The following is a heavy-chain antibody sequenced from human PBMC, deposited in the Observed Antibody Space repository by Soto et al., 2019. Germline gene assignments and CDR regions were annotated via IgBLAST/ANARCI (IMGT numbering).Heavy chain of an antibody. Sequence: SETLSLTCTVSGGSISSSSYYWGWIRQPPGKGLEWIGSIYYSGSTYYNPSLKSRVTISVDTSKNQFSLKLSSVTAADTAVYFCASGGGDSSSWYGNYYYGMDVWGQGTTVTVSS. D-gene: IGHD6-13*01. J-gene: IGHJ6*02. V-gene: IGHV4-39*01. CDR2: IYYSGST. CDR1: GGSISSSSYY. CDR3: ASGGGDSSSWYGNYYYGMDV.